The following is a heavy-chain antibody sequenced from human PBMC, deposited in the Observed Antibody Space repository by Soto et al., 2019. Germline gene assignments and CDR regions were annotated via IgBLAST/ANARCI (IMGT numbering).Heavy chain of an antibody. J-gene: IGHJ6*02. D-gene: IGHD1-20*01. Sequence: QVQLVQSGAEVRKPGASLRVSCKASGYTFTTFDIYWVRQATGQGLEWVGWMNPSSGTTKYARKFQGRVTMTRNTPRSTAYLDLSSLRSEDTAVYYWAITYDNNHYGRDVWGQGTTVTVSS. CDR2: MNPSSGTT. CDR1: GYTFTTFD. CDR3: AITYDNNHYGRDV. V-gene: IGHV1-8*01.